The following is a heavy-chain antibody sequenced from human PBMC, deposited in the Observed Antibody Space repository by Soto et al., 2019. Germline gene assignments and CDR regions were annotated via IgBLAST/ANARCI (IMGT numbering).Heavy chain of an antibody. CDR2: INAGNGNT. V-gene: IGHV1-3*01. J-gene: IGHJ5*02. CDR3: ARPGYCSGGSCYSGFWFDP. CDR1: GYTFTSYA. Sequence: ASVKVSCKASGYTFTSYAIHWVRQAPGQRLEWMGWINAGNGNTKYSQKFQGRVTITRDTSTSTVYMELSSLRSEDTAVFYCARPGYCSGGSCYSGFWFDPWGQGTLVTVSS. D-gene: IGHD2-15*01.